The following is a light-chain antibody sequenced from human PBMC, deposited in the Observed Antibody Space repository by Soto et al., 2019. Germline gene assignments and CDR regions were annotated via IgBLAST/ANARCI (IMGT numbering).Light chain of an antibody. CDR3: AARDDSLNPCV. CDR2: NNH. V-gene: IGLV1-44*01. J-gene: IGLJ1*01. Sequence: QSVLTQAPSASGTPGQRVTISCSGSSSNIGSKTVNWYQQLPGMAPKLLIFNNHQRPSGVPDRFSGSKSGTSASLAISGLQSEDDADYFCAARDDSLNPCVFGTGTKVTVL. CDR1: SSNIGSKT.